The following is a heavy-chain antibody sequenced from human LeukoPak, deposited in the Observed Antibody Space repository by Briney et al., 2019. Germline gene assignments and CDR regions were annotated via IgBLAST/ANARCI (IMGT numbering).Heavy chain of an antibody. Sequence: GSLRLSCTASGFTFSAYAMMWVRQAPGKGPEWVSAIRGGGGSAFYADSVKGRFTISRDNSKYTLFLQMNSLRAEDTAVYYCARDPNGDYIGALDMWGPGTMVTVSS. CDR2: IRGGGGSA. CDR3: ARDPNGDYIGALDM. J-gene: IGHJ3*02. V-gene: IGHV3-23*01. D-gene: IGHD4-17*01. CDR1: GFTFSAYA.